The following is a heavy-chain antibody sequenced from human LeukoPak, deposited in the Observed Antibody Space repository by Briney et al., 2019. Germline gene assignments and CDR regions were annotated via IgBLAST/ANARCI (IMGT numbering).Heavy chain of an antibody. CDR2: INPSGGST. V-gene: IGHV1-46*01. Sequence: ASVKVSCKASGYTFTSYYMHWVRQAPGQGLEWMGIINPSGGSTSYAQKFQGRVTMTRDSSTSTVYMELSSLRPEDTAVYYCASTAMGQFDYWGQGTLVTVSS. CDR1: GYTFTSYY. CDR3: ASTAMGQFDY. J-gene: IGHJ4*02. D-gene: IGHD5-18*01.